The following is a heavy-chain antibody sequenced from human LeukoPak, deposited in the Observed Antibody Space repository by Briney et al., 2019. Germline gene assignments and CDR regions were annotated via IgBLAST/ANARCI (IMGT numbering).Heavy chain of an antibody. CDR3: ARANSSSSSYYGMDV. J-gene: IGHJ6*02. CDR1: GFTVSSNY. V-gene: IGHV3-53*01. D-gene: IGHD6-13*01. CDR2: IYSGGST. Sequence: PGGSLRLSCAASGFTVSSNYMNWVRQAPGKGLEWVSLIYSGGSTYYADSVKGRFTISRDNSKNTLYLQMNSLRAEDTAVYYCARANSSSSSYYGMDVWGQGTTVTVSS.